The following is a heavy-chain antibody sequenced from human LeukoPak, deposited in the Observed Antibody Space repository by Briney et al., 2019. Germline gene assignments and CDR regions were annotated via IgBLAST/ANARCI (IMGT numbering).Heavy chain of an antibody. Sequence: GGSLRLSCADSGFTVSGNSMSWVRQAPGKGLEWVSIIYSGGNTFHADSVKARFSISRDESRDTVYLQMNSLRAEDTAVYYCARGSEYFQHWGQGTLVTVSS. V-gene: IGHV3-66*01. CDR1: GFTVSGNS. J-gene: IGHJ1*01. CDR2: IYSGGNT. CDR3: ARGSEYFQH.